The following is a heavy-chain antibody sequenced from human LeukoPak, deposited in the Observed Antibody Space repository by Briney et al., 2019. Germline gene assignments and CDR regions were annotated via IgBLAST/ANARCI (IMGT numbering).Heavy chain of an antibody. Sequence: SETLSLTCAVYGGSFSGYYWSWIRQPPGKGLEGIGEINHSGSTNYNPSLKSRVTISVAPSKNQFTLKLSSVPAADTAVYYCARGPPWWYWGQGTLVTVSS. D-gene: IGHD2-15*01. CDR3: ARGPPWWY. V-gene: IGHV4-34*01. CDR1: GGSFSGYY. J-gene: IGHJ4*02. CDR2: INHSGST.